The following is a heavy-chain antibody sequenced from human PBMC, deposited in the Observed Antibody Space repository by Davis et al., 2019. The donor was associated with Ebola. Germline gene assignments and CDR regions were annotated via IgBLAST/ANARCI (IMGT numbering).Heavy chain of an antibody. CDR3: ARETGDDFWSGYHDY. Sequence: GVSLKISRAASGFTFSSYRMSWVRQAPGKGLKWVANIKQDGSEKYYVDSVKGRFTISRDNAKNSLYLQMNSLRAEDTAVYYCARETGDDFWSGYHDYWGQGTLVTVSS. D-gene: IGHD3-3*01. J-gene: IGHJ4*02. V-gene: IGHV3-7*03. CDR2: IKQDGSEK. CDR1: GFTFSSYR.